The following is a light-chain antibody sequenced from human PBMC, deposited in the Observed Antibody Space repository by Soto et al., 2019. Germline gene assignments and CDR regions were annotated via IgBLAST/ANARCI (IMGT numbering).Light chain of an antibody. CDR1: ASNIGANYD. V-gene: IGLV1-40*01. CDR2: GTS. J-gene: IGLJ1*01. CDR3: ATWDDSLNGFYV. Sequence: QSALTQPPSVSGAPGQRVTISCTGGASNIGANYDVHWYQQLPGTAPKLLIYGTSNRPSGVPDRFSGSKSGTSASLAITGLQAEDEAHYFCATWDDSLNGFYVFGTGTKVTVL.